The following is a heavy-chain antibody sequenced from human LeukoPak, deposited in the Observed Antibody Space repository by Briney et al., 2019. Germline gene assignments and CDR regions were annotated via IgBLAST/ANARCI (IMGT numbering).Heavy chain of an antibody. J-gene: IGHJ6*03. CDR2: INHSGST. D-gene: IGHD3-3*01. V-gene: IGHV4-34*01. Sequence: SETLSHTCAVSGGSFSGYYWRWIRQPPAKGLDWIGEINHSGSTNYNPSLKSQVTISTDTSKNQFSLKRTSVTAADTAMYYCARAGVVAYHLYCCHMVVWGNGTTVTVSS. CDR1: GGSFSGYY. CDR3: ARAGVVAYHLYCCHMVV.